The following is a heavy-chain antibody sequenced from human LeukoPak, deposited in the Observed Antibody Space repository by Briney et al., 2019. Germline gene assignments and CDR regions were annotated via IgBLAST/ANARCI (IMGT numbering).Heavy chain of an antibody. Sequence: SETLSLTCTVSGDSIERYHWSFIRQPAGKGLERIGRIHTSGTTWYNASLKSRVTMSVDASKNQFSLWLTSVTAADMAVFYCARGDYDLGGVRNWSFPWRQGTLVTVSS. J-gene: IGHJ5*02. CDR3: ARGDYDLGGVRNWSFP. D-gene: IGHD3-16*01. V-gene: IGHV4-4*07. CDR2: IHTSGTT. CDR1: GDSIERYH.